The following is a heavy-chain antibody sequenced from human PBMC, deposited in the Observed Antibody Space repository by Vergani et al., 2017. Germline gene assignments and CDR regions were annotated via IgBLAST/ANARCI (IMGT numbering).Heavy chain of an antibody. D-gene: IGHD6-13*01. CDR3: ARDAPATGDSFDI. Sequence: QVQLVQSGAEVKKPGSSVKVSCKASGGTFSSYTISWVRQAPGQGLEWRGRIIPILGIANYAQKFEGRVTITAYKSTRTAYMDLSSLRSEATSLYYCARDAPATGDSFDIWGQGTMVTVSS. CDR1: GGTFSSYT. J-gene: IGHJ3*02. V-gene: IGHV1-69*08. CDR2: IIPILGIA.